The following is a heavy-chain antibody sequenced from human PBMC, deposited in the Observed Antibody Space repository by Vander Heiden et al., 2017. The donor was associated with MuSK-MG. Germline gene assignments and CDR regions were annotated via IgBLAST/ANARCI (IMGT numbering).Heavy chain of an antibody. CDR2: IIPIFGTA. CDR1: AATFSSYA. D-gene: IGHD6-13*01. Sequence: QVQLVQSGAEVKKPGSSVTVSCNASAATFSSYAISWVRQAPGQGLEWMRGIIPIFGTANYAQKFQGRVTITADKSTSTAYMELSSLRSEDTAVYYCARGFLAAAGIGAFDIWGQGTMVTVSS. J-gene: IGHJ3*02. CDR3: ARGFLAAAGIGAFDI. V-gene: IGHV1-69*06.